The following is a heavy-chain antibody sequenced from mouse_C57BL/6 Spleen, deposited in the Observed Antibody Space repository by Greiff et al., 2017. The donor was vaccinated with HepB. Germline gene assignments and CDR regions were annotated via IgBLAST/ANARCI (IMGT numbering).Heavy chain of an antibody. J-gene: IGHJ2*01. D-gene: IGHD2-4*01. CDR2: ISDGGSYT. V-gene: IGHV5-4*01. Sequence: EVMLVESGGGLVKPGGSLKLSCAASGFTFSSYAMSWVRQTPEKRLEWVATISDGGSYTYYPDNVKGRFTISRDNAKNNLYLQMSHLKSEDTAIYYCARDGTYYDYFDYWGQGTTLTVSS. CDR3: ARDGTYYDYFDY. CDR1: GFTFSSYA.